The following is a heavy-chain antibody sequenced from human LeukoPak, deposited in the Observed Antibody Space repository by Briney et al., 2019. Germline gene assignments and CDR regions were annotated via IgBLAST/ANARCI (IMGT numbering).Heavy chain of an antibody. CDR1: GYTFTSYY. CDR2: INPSGGST. V-gene: IGHV1-46*01. J-gene: IGHJ5*02. CDR3: ARADSSSWYENWFDP. Sequence: GASVKVSCKASGYTFTSYYMHWVRQAPGQGLEWMGIINPSGGSTSYAQKFQGRVTMTRDMSTSPVYMELSSLRSEDTAVYYCARADSSSWYENWFDPWGQGTLVTVSS. D-gene: IGHD6-13*01.